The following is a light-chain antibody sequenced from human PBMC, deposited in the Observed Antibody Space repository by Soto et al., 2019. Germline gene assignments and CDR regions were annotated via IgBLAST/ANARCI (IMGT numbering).Light chain of an antibody. CDR2: GAS. CDR3: QQYNNWPRT. CDR1: QSLSSN. V-gene: IGKV3-15*01. Sequence: EIVMTQSPATLSVSPGERATLSCRASQSLSSNLAWYQQKPGQAPRLLIYGASTRATGIPARFSGSGSGTEFTLTISSLQSEDCAVYYCQQYNNWPRTFGQGTKLEIK. J-gene: IGKJ2*01.